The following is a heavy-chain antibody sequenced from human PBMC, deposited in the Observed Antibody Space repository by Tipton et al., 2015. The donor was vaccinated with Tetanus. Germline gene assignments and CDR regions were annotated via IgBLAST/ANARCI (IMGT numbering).Heavy chain of an antibody. CDR2: IHHSGLA. J-gene: IGHJ3*02. V-gene: IGHV4-30-4*01. D-gene: IGHD4-11*01. Sequence: TLSLTCTVSGDSVSTGNFYWSWIRQPPGKGLEWIAFIHHSGLAFSKPSLKSRVSISIDTSQNQFSLRLTSVTAADTAVYFCDRNVYTVTNDAFDIWGHGTLVNVSS. CDR1: GDSVSTGNFY. CDR3: DRNVYTVTNDAFDI.